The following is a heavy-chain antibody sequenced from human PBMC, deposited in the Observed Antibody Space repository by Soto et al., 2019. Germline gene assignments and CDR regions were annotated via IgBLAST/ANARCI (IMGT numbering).Heavy chain of an antibody. Sequence: SETLSLTCTVSGGSISSSSYCWGWIRQSPGRGLEWIGSISYSGRTYYNPSLKSRVTISVDRSKNQLSLKLSSVTAADTAVYYCARSQTTVTSYDYWGQGTLVTVSS. J-gene: IGHJ4*02. V-gene: IGHV4-39*07. CDR2: ISYSGRT. CDR1: GGSISSSSYC. CDR3: ARSQTTVTSYDY. D-gene: IGHD4-17*01.